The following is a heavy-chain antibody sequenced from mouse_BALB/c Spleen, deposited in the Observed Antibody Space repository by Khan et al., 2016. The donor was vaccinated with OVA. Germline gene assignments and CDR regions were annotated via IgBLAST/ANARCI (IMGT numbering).Heavy chain of an antibody. V-gene: IGHV1S34*01. CDR1: GYSLTGYY. J-gene: IGHJ3*01. Sequence: LVKTGASVKISCKASGYSLTGYYMHWVKQSHGKSLEWIGYISCYNGVISYNQKFKGKATFTVDTSSSTAYMQFNSLTSEDTAVNTCARGDYYDSSSCANWGQGTLVTVSA. CDR2: ISCYNGVI. D-gene: IGHD1-1*01. CDR3: ARGDYYDSSSCAN.